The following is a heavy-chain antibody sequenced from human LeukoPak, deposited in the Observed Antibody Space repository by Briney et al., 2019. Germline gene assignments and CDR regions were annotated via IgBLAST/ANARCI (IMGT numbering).Heavy chain of an antibody. CDR3: AREVGSGTYSAHALDI. D-gene: IGHD1-26*01. V-gene: IGHV3-53*01. Sequence: PGGSLRLSCAASGFTVSSSYMSWVRQAPGKGLEWVLLIYSGGGTYYADSVKGRFTISRDNSKNTLYLQMNSLRAEDTAVYYCAREVGSGTYSAHALDIWGQGTMVTVSS. CDR2: IYSGGGT. CDR1: GFTVSSSY. J-gene: IGHJ3*02.